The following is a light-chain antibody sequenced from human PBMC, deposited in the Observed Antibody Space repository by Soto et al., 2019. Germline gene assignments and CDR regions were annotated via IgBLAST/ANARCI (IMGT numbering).Light chain of an antibody. CDR2: DAS. Sequence: EIVLTQSPGTLSLSPGDRATLSCRASQSVTNSYIAWYQQKPGQAPRLLIYDASSRATGIPDRFTGSGSGTDFTLTITRLESEDFAVYHCQQYGSSPWTFGQGTKVEIK. V-gene: IGKV3-20*01. J-gene: IGKJ1*01. CDR3: QQYGSSPWT. CDR1: QSVTNSY.